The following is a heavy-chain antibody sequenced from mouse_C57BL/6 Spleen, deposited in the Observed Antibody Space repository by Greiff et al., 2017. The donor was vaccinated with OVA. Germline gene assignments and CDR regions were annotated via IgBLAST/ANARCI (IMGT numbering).Heavy chain of an antibody. Sequence: EVKLVESGGGLVQPGGSMKLSCVASGFTFSNYWMNWVRQSPEKGLEWVAQIRLKSDNYATHYAESVKGRFTISRDDSKSSVYLQMNNLRAEDTGIYYCTPYGYYFAYWGQGTLVTVSA. CDR3: TPYGYYFAY. CDR1: GFTFSNYW. J-gene: IGHJ3*01. V-gene: IGHV6-3*01. CDR2: IRLKSDNYAT. D-gene: IGHD2-3*01.